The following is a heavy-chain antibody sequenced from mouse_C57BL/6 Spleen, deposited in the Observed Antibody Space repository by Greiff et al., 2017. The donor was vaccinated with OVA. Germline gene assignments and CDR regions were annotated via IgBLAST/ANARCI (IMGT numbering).Heavy chain of an antibody. CDR1: GFTFSSYT. CDR2: ISGGGGNT. CDR3: ARAYYMYFDV. Sequence: EVQGVESGGGLVKPGGSLKLSCAASGFTFSSYTMSWVRQTPEKRLEWVATISGGGGNTYYPDSVKGRFTISRDNAKNTLYLQMSSLRSEDTALYYCARAYYMYFDVWGTGTTVTVSS. V-gene: IGHV5-9*01. J-gene: IGHJ1*03. D-gene: IGHD2-12*01.